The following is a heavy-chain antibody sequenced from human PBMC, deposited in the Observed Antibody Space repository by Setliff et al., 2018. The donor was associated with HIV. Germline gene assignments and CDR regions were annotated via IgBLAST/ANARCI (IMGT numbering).Heavy chain of an antibody. D-gene: IGHD6-19*01. CDR2: ISSDGIHT. Sequence: GGSRRLSCADCGFTFSIYAFHWVRQAPGRGLEYVSAISSDGIHTYYTNSVKGRFTIARDDSENTLYLQMGSLRPEDMAVYYCARAMYSSGWYLGAFEILGQGTTVTVSS. CDR3: ARAMYSSGWYLGAFEI. V-gene: IGHV3-64*01. CDR1: GFTFSIYA. J-gene: IGHJ3*02.